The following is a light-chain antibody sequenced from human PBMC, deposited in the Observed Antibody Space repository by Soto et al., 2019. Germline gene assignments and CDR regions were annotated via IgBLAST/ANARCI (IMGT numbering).Light chain of an antibody. CDR3: QEVNTAPPT. Sequence: DIQMTQSPSSLSASVGARVTITCRASQDISVYLAWYQQKPGKVPKLLIYSASTLQSGGPSRFSGSGSGTDFKLTIRGPQPEDVATYYCQEVNTAPPTSGQGTRLEIK. CDR2: SAS. CDR1: QDISVY. V-gene: IGKV1-27*01. J-gene: IGKJ5*01.